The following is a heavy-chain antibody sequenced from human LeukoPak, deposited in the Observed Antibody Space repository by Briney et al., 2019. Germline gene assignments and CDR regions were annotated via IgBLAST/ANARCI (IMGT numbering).Heavy chain of an antibody. V-gene: IGHV3-9*01. D-gene: IGHD2-2*01. CDR2: ISWNSGSI. CDR3: AKDILKPLLGYCSR. CDR1: GFTFDDYA. J-gene: IGHJ4*02. Sequence: GRSLTLSCAASGFTFDDYAMHWVRQAPGKGLEWVSGISWNSGSIGYADSVKGRFTISRDNAKNSLYLQMNSLRAEDTALYYCAKDILKPLLGYCSRWGQGTLVTVPS.